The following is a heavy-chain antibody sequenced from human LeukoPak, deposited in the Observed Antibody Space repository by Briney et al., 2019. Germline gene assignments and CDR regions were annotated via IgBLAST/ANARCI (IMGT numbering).Heavy chain of an antibody. V-gene: IGHV4-61*02. CDR2: IYTSGST. Sequence: SQTLSLTSTVSGGSLSSGSYYWSWIRQPAWKGLEWIGRIYTSGSTNYNPSLKSRVTISVDTSKNQFSLKLSSVTAADTAVYYCASESNYYFNWFDPWGQGTLVTVSS. D-gene: IGHD2/OR15-2a*01. CDR1: GGSLSSGSYY. J-gene: IGHJ5*02. CDR3: ASESNYYFNWFDP.